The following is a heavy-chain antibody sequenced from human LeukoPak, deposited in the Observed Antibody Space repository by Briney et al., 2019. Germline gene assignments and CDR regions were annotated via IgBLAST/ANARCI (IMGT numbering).Heavy chain of an antibody. J-gene: IGHJ4*02. CDR1: GGSISSYY. D-gene: IGHD3-10*01. Sequence: SETLSLTCTVSGGSISSYYWSWIRQPPGKGLEWVGYIFYSGTTNYHPSLKSRVTISVDTSKNQFSLNLSSVTAADTAVYYCARRGSGRAPFGYWGQGTLVTVSP. V-gene: IGHV4-59*12. CDR2: IFYSGTT. CDR3: ARRGSGRAPFGY.